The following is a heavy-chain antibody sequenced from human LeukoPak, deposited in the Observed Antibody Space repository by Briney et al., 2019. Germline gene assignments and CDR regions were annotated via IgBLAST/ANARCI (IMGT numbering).Heavy chain of an antibody. CDR3: ASSITMIVVVDY. J-gene: IGHJ4*02. CDR2: SYHSGST. Sequence: SETLSLSCAASGYTISSGYYWGGIRPPPEKVLEVIGISYHSGSTYYDPSLKSRVTISVDTSKNQFSLKLSSVTAADTAVYYCASSITMIVVVDYWGQGTLVTVSS. CDR1: GYTISSGYY. D-gene: IGHD3-22*01. V-gene: IGHV4-38-2*01.